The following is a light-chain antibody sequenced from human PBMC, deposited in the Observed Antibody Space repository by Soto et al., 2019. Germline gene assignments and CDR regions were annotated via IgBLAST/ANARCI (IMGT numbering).Light chain of an antibody. Sequence: QSVLTQPPSASGTPGQRVTISCSGSTSNLGSHFVYWYQQLPGTAPKLLIYNNNQRPSGVPDRFSGSKSGTSASLAISGLRSDDESDYYCCSYAGRALFGGGTKLTVL. CDR3: CSYAGRAL. CDR1: TSNLGSHF. CDR2: NNN. V-gene: IGLV1-47*02. J-gene: IGLJ2*01.